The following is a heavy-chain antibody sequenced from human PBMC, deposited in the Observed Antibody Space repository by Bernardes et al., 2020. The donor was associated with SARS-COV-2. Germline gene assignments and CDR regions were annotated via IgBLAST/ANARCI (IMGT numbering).Heavy chain of an antibody. J-gene: IGHJ4*02. V-gene: IGHV3-21*01. CDR1: GFTFSSYN. Sequence: GSLRLSCAASGFTFSSYNMNWVRQAPGKGLEWVSSISSSSSYIYYADSVKGRFTISRDNAKNSLYLQMNSLRAEDTAVYYCARAMTRELLGSFDYWGQGTLVTVSS. D-gene: IGHD1-26*01. CDR3: ARAMTRELLGSFDY. CDR2: ISSSSSYI.